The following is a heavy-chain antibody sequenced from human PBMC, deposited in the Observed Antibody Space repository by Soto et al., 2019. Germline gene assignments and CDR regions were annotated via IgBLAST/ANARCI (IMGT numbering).Heavy chain of an antibody. Sequence: SETLSLTCAGSGGSISSSNWWSWGRQPPGKGVEWIGEIYHSGSTNYNPSLKSRVTISVDKSKNQFPLKLSSVTAADTAVYYCAREAAAGFCWFDPWGQGTLVTVSS. V-gene: IGHV4-4*02. CDR2: IYHSGST. CDR3: AREAAAGFCWFDP. J-gene: IGHJ5*02. CDR1: GGSISSSNW. D-gene: IGHD6-13*01.